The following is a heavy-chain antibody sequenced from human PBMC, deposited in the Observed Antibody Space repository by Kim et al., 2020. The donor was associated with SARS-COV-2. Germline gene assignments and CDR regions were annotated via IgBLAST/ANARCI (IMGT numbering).Heavy chain of an antibody. CDR1: GGSISSGGYY. V-gene: IGHV4-31*03. J-gene: IGHJ5*02. CDR2: IYYSGST. D-gene: IGHD6-13*01. Sequence: SETLSLTCTVSGGSISSGGYYWSWIRQHPGKGLEWIGYIYYSGSTYYNPSLKSRVTISVDTSKNQFSLKLSSVTAADTAVYYCASCSSWYVGWFDPWGQGTLVTVSS. CDR3: ASCSSWYVGWFDP.